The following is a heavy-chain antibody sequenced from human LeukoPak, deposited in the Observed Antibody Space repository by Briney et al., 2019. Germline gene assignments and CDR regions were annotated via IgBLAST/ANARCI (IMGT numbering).Heavy chain of an antibody. CDR1: GGSISSYY. Sequence: SETLSLTRTVSGGSISSYYWSWIRQPPGKGLEWIGYIYTSGSTNYNPSLKSRVTISVDTSKNQFSLKLSSVTAADTAVYYCARRYGGYDYWGQGTLVTVSS. CDR3: ARRYGGYDY. V-gene: IGHV4-4*09. J-gene: IGHJ4*02. CDR2: IYTSGST. D-gene: IGHD5-12*01.